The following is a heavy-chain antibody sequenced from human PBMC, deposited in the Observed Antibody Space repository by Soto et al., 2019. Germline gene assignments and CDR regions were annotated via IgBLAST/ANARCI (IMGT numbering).Heavy chain of an antibody. D-gene: IGHD6-19*01. Sequence: GASVKVSCKASGFTFTSSAVQWVRQARGQRLEWIGWIVVGSGNTNYAQKFQERVTITRDMSTSTAYMEMSSLRSEDTAVYYCAALRSSGIAVAGWGQGTLVTVSS. V-gene: IGHV1-58*01. CDR3: AALRSSGIAVAG. CDR1: GFTFTSSA. J-gene: IGHJ4*02. CDR2: IVVGSGNT.